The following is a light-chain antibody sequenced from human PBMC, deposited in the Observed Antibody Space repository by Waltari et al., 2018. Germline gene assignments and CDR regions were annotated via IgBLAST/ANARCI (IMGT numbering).Light chain of an antibody. V-gene: IGKV3-20*01. Sequence: EIALTQSPGTLSLSPGERAPLSCRANQSVSRTLAWYQQKPGQAPRLLIYDSSSRATGIPDRFSGSGSGTDFSLTISRLEPEDFAVYYCQKYGTLPATFGQGTKVEVK. CDR3: QKYGTLPAT. CDR2: DSS. J-gene: IGKJ1*01. CDR1: QSVSRT.